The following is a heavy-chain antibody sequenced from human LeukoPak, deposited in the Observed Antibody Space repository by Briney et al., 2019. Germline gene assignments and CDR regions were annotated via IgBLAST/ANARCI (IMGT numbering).Heavy chain of an antibody. CDR3: AKFVNYDSTGLKTAFDY. CDR2: ISGSGDST. V-gene: IGHV3-23*01. D-gene: IGHD3-22*01. Sequence: PGGSLRLSCAASGFTFSSYAMNWVRQAPGKGLEWVSTISGSGDSTYYADSVKGRFTFSRDNTKTTLFLQMNSLSAEDTAVYYCAKFVNYDSTGLKTAFDYWGQGTLVTVSS. J-gene: IGHJ4*02. CDR1: GFTFSSYA.